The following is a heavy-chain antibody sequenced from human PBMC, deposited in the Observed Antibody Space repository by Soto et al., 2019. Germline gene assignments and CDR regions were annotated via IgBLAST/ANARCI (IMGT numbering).Heavy chain of an antibody. Sequence: GGSLRLSCVASGFTFDKYGMHWVRQPPGKGLEWVAFISDDGSNAYYVDSVKGRFTISRDNSKSTLYLQMNSLRSGDTAIYYCAKYFSSSDDSYGMDVWGQGTTVTVSS. CDR1: GFTFDKYG. V-gene: IGHV3-30*18. CDR2: ISDDGSNA. D-gene: IGHD6-6*01. CDR3: AKYFSSSDDSYGMDV. J-gene: IGHJ6*02.